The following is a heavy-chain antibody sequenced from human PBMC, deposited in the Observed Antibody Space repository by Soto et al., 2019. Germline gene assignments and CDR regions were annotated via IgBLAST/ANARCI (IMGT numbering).Heavy chain of an antibody. Sequence: EVQLLESGGGLVQPGGSLRLSCAAPGFTFSSYAMSWVRQAPGKGLEWVSAISGSGGSTYSADSVKGRFTISRDNSKNTLYLQMNSLRAEDTAVYYCAKTARPLGELWFGELFDWYFDLWGRGTLVTVSS. CDR2: ISGSGGST. CDR1: GFTFSSYA. J-gene: IGHJ2*01. V-gene: IGHV3-23*01. CDR3: AKTARPLGELWFGELFDWYFDL. D-gene: IGHD3-10*01.